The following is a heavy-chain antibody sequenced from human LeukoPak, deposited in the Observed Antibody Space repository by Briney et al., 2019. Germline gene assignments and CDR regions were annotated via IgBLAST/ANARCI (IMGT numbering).Heavy chain of an antibody. CDR2: IYPGDSDT. D-gene: IGHD1-26*01. V-gene: IGHV5-51*01. J-gene: IGHJ4*02. CDR3: AGREIVGVSFDY. Sequence: GESLKISCKGSGYSFTPYCNAWVRQMPGKGLECVGIIYPGDSDTRYSPSFQGQVTISADKSISTAYLQWSSLKTSDTAMYYCAGREIVGVSFDYWGQGTVVTVSS. CDR1: GYSFTPYC.